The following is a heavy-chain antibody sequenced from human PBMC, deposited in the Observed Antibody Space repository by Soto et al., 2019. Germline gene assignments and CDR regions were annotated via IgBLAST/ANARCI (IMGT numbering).Heavy chain of an antibody. J-gene: IGHJ4*02. Sequence: GGSLRLSCAASGFTFDDYAMHWVRQAPGKGLEWVSGISWNSGSIGYADSVKGRFTISRDNAKNSLYLQMNSLRAEDTALYYCAKDRGCSSTSCQATYFDYWGQGTLVTVSS. CDR2: ISWNSGSI. V-gene: IGHV3-9*01. CDR1: GFTFDDYA. D-gene: IGHD2-2*01. CDR3: AKDRGCSSTSCQATYFDY.